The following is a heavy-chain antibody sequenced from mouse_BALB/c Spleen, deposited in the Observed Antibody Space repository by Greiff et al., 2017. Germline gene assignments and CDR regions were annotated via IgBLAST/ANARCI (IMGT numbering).Heavy chain of an antibody. J-gene: IGHJ4*01. D-gene: IGHD2-2*01. CDR2: ISNGGGST. CDR3: ARHGGLRAMDY. V-gene: IGHV5-12-2*01. Sequence: EVQVVESGGGLVQPGGSLKLSCAASGFTFSSYTMSWVRQTPEKRLEWVAYISNGGGSTYYPDTVKGRFTISRDNAKNTLYLQMSSLKSEDTAMYYCARHGGLRAMDYWGQGTSVTVSS. CDR1: GFTFSSYT.